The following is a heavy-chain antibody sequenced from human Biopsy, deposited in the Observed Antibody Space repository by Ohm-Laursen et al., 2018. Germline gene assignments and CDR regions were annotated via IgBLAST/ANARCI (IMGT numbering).Heavy chain of an antibody. D-gene: IGHD3-22*01. Sequence: SLRPSCAAFGFSFSSYGMYWVRQAPGKGLEWVAFMSDDGRNEYYANSVKGRFTISRDNSKNTLYLQMNSLKAEDTAVYYCAKDRFPYTSGYSSVFEYWGQGTLVTVSS. V-gene: IGHV3-30*18. CDR1: GFSFSSYG. CDR2: MSDDGRNE. J-gene: IGHJ4*02. CDR3: AKDRFPYTSGYSSVFEY.